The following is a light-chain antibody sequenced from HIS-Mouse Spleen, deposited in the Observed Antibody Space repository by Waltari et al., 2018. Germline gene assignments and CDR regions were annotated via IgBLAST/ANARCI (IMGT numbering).Light chain of an antibody. V-gene: IGLV6-57*04. CDR1: SGSIASNY. CDR3: QSYDSSNLV. J-gene: IGLJ3*02. CDR2: EDN. Sequence: NFMLTQPHSVSESPGKTVTISCTRSSGSIASNYVQRYQQLPGSAPTPVIYEDNQRPSGVPDRFSGSIDSSSNSASLTISGLKTEDEADYYCQSYDSSNLVFGGGTKLTVL.